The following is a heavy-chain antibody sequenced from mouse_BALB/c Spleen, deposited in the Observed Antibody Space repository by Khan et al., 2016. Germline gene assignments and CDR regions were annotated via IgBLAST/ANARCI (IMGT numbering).Heavy chain of an antibody. CDR2: INPITGYT. CDR1: GYTFTSYW. CDR3: ARWAYYGNYLFVY. D-gene: IGHD2-10*01. J-gene: IGHJ3*01. V-gene: IGHV1-7*01. Sequence: QVQLQQSGAELAKPGASVKMSCKASGYTFTSYWMHWVKQRPGQGLEWIGYINPITGYTEYNQKFKDKATLTADKSSSTAYMQLSSLTSEDSAVYYCARWAYYGNYLFVYWGQGTLVTVSA.